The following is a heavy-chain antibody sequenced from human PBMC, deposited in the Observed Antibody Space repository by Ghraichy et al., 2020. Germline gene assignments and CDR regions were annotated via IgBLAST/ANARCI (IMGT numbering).Heavy chain of an antibody. V-gene: IGHV4-30-2*01. J-gene: IGHJ6*04. Sequence: SETLSLTCAVSGGSISSGGYSWSWIRQPPGKGLEWIGYIYHSGSTYYNPSLKSRVTISVDRSKNQFSLKLSSVTAADTAVYYCARARDFWSGYLSVWGKGTTVTVSS. CDR1: GGSISSGGYS. D-gene: IGHD3-3*01. CDR3: ARARDFWSGYLSV. CDR2: IYHSGST.